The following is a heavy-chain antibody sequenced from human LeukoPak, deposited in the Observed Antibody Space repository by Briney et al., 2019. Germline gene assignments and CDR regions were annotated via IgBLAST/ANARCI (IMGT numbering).Heavy chain of an antibody. CDR3: VISSGWKGGYYFDF. CDR1: GFTFRSYA. CDR2: ISGSSSTI. Sequence: PGGSLRLSCAASGFTFRSYAMSWVRQAPGKGLEWVSYISGSSSTIYYADSVKGRFTISRDNAKNSLYLQMNSLRAEDTGVYYCVISSGWKGGYYFDFWGQGTLVTVSA. V-gene: IGHV3-48*03. J-gene: IGHJ4*02. D-gene: IGHD6-19*01.